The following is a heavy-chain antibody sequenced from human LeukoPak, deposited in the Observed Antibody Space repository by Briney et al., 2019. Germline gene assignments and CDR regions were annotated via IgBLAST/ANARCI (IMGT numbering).Heavy chain of an antibody. D-gene: IGHD6-19*01. V-gene: IGHV3-21*01. Sequence: GGSLRLSCAASRFTFSSYSMNWVRQAPGKGLEWVSSIGSSSSYIYYADPVKGRFTISRDNAKNSLYLQMNSLRAEDTAVYYCARDYSSGWYANMDVWGKGTTVTVSS. CDR1: RFTFSSYS. CDR2: IGSSSSYI. J-gene: IGHJ6*03. CDR3: ARDYSSGWYANMDV.